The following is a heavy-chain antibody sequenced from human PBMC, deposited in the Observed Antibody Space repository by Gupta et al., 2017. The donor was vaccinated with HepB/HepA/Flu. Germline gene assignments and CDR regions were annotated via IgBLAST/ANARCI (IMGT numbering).Heavy chain of an antibody. D-gene: IGHD6-19*01. V-gene: IGHV4-39*01. J-gene: IGHJ6*02. CDR1: GGSISSRSYY. CDR3: ARGEAVAGNYYYYGMDV. CDR2: IYYCGST. Sequence: QLQLQESGPGLVKPSETLSLTCTVSGGSISSRSYYWGWIRQPPGKGLGLIGSIYYCGSTYYNPSLKSRVTISVDTSKNQFSLKLSSVTAADTAVYYCARGEAVAGNYYYYGMDVWGQGTTVTVSS.